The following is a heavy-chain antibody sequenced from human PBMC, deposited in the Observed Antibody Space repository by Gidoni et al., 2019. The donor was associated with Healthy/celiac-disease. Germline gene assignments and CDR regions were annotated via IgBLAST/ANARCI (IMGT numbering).Heavy chain of an antibody. Sequence: EVQLVESGGGLVQPGRSLRLSCAASGFTFDDYAMHWVRQAPGKGLEWGAGISWNSGSIGYADSVKGRFTISRDNAKNSLYLQMNSLRAEDTALYYCAKESRYCSSTSCYFDYWGQGTLVTVSS. D-gene: IGHD2-2*01. CDR2: ISWNSGSI. CDR3: AKESRYCSSTSCYFDY. CDR1: GFTFDDYA. V-gene: IGHV3-9*01. J-gene: IGHJ4*02.